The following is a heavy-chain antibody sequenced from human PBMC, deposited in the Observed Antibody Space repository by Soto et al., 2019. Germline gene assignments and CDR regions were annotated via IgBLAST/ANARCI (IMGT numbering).Heavy chain of an antibody. CDR2: IIPIFGTT. J-gene: IGHJ2*01. V-gene: IGHV1-69*01. CDR3: ARGPLYDLESGMYWYFDL. D-gene: IGHD1-26*01. CDR1: GASFDSYT. Sequence: QVQLVQSGAEVRKSGSSVKVSCKLSGASFDSYTITWVRQAPGQGLEWMGGIIPIFGTTNYAPKFQGRPTTTADGFTSAAYMDLSSLTSEDTAVYYCARGPLYDLESGMYWYFDLWGRGALVTLSS.